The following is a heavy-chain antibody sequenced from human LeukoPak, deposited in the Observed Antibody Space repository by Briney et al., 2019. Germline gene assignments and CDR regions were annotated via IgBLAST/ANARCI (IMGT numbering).Heavy chain of an antibody. CDR3: ARHGGGYSFDY. J-gene: IGHJ4*02. CDR2: IYNSGST. CDR1: GVSIRNYY. Sequence: SETLSLTCSVSGVSIRNYYWSWIRQPPGKGLEWIGYIYNSGSTNYNPSLKSRVTISVDTSKNQFSLKLRSVTAADTAVYYCARHGGGYSFDYWGQGTLVTVSS. D-gene: IGHD5-24*01. V-gene: IGHV4-59*08.